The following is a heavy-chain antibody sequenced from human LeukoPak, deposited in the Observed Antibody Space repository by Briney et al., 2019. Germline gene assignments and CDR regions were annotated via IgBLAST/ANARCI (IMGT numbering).Heavy chain of an antibody. CDR3: ARAVAYYYVSGNYYPGAFDV. Sequence: GGSLRLSCTASGFSVSSNFMSWVRQAPGKGLEWVSVLYSGANTYYADSVKGRFTISRDNSKNTLYLQMNSLRADDAAVYYCARAVAYYYVSGNYYPGAFDVWGQGTMVTVSS. CDR2: LYSGANT. V-gene: IGHV3-53*01. CDR1: GFSVSSNF. J-gene: IGHJ3*01. D-gene: IGHD3-10*01.